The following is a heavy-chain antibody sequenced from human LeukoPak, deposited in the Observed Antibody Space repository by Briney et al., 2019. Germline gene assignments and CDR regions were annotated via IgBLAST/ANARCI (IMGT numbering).Heavy chain of an antibody. Sequence: GSSVKFSCKASGGTFSRYAVNCVRQAPGQGLEWMGGIIPIFGTTNYAQKFQGRVTITADESTNTAYMEVSSLIFEDTAVYYCARDVVPDGSQHGLVDSWGQGNLVTVSS. J-gene: IGHJ4*02. CDR2: IIPIFGTT. V-gene: IGHV1-69*01. D-gene: IGHD5-24*01. CDR1: GGTFSRYA. CDR3: ARDVVPDGSQHGLVDS.